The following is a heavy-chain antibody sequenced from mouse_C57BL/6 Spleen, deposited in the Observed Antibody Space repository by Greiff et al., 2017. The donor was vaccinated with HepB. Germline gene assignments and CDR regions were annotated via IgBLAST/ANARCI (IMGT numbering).Heavy chain of an antibody. CDR1: GFTFSDYG. D-gene: IGHD1-1*01. V-gene: IGHV5-17*01. Sequence: DVKLVESGGGLVKPGGSLKLSCAASGFTFSDYGMHWVRQAPEKGLEWVAYISSGSSTIYYADTVKGRFTISRDNAKNTLFLQMTSLRSEDTAMYYCARGVTTVVGDFDVWGTGTTVTVSS. J-gene: IGHJ1*03. CDR3: ARGVTTVVGDFDV. CDR2: ISSGSSTI.